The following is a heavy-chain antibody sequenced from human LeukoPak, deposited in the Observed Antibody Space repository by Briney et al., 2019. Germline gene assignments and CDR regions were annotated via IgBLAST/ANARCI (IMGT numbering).Heavy chain of an antibody. V-gene: IGHV1-18*01. CDR1: GYTFTSCG. J-gene: IGHJ6*02. D-gene: IGHD2-2*01. Sequence: ASVKVSCKASGYTFTSCGISWVRQAPGQGLEWMGWISAYNGNTNYAQKLQGRVTMTTDTSTSTAYMELRSLRSDDTAVYYCARDRIVVVDYYYGMDVWGQGTTVTVSS. CDR3: ARDRIVVVDYYYGMDV. CDR2: ISAYNGNT.